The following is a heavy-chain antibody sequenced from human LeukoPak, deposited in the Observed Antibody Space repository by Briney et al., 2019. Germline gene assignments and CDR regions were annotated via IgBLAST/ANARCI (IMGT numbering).Heavy chain of an antibody. CDR2: ISYDGSNK. D-gene: IGHD4-23*01. CDR1: GFTFNSYA. Sequence: GALRLSCAASGFTFNSYAMHWVRQALGKGLEWVAVISYDGSNKYYADSVKGRFTISRDNSKNTLYLQMNSLRAEGTAVYYCARVQVVSDYWGQGTLVTVSS. CDR3: ARVQVVSDY. V-gene: IGHV3-30-3*01. J-gene: IGHJ4*02.